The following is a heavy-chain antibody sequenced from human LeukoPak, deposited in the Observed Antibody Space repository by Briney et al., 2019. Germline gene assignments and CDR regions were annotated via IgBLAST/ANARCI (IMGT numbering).Heavy chain of an antibody. CDR3: ARQFSGIIDAFDI. V-gene: IGHV4-61*01. CDR1: GGSVSSSSYY. Sequence: SSETLSLTCSVSGGSVSSSSYYWSWIRQPPGKGLEWIGYIYYSGSTNYNPSLKSRVTISVDTSKNQFSLKLSSVTAADTAVYYCARQFSGIIDAFDIWGQGTMVTVSS. D-gene: IGHD1-26*01. J-gene: IGHJ3*02. CDR2: IYYSGST.